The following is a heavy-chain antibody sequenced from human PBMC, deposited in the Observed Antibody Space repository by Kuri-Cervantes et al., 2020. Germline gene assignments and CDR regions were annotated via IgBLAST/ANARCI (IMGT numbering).Heavy chain of an antibody. V-gene: IGHV4-30-4*01. D-gene: IGHD6-19*01. Sequence: SETLSLTCTVSGGSISSGDYYWSWIRQPPGKGLEWIGYIYYSGSTYYNPSLKSRVTISVDTSKNQFSLKLSSVTAADTAVYYCARDKDSSGWLDYWGQGTLVTVSS. CDR1: GGSISSGDYY. CDR3: ARDKDSSGWLDY. J-gene: IGHJ4*02. CDR2: IYYSGST.